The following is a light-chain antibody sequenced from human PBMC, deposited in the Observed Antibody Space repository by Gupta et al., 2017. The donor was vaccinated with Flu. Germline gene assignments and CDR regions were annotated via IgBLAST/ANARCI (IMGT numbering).Light chain of an antibody. V-gene: IGKV3-11*01. CDR3: LECSNWPQLT. CDR1: QSVARY. Sequence: ATLSLSPGERATLAGRASQSVARYLDWNQQKPGYAPRLLIYAASNRVTGIPGRFSGSGSGTGFTLTISSLETEDFAIYYCLECSNWPQLTFGQGTKVEMK. J-gene: IGKJ1*01. CDR2: AAS.